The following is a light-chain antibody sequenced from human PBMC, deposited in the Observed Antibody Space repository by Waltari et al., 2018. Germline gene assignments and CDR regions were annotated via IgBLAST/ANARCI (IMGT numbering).Light chain of an antibody. CDR1: QSISGY. V-gene: IGKV1-39*01. Sequence: DIQMTQSPSSLSASVGDRVTITCRASQSISGYLNWYQQKPGKAPKVLIYATSSVQSGVPSRFSDSGSGTDVNLTISSLQAEDIRTSYSQQSYRTPRLTWRGRTRVDIK. CDR2: ATS. J-gene: IGKJ4*01. CDR3: QQSYRTPRLT.